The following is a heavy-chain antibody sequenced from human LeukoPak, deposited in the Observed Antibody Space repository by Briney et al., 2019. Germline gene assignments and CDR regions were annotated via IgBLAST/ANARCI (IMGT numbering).Heavy chain of an antibody. CDR2: ISYDGSNK. Sequence: GGSLRLSCAGSGFTFSSYGMHWVRQAPGKGLEWVAVISYDGSNKYYADSVKGRFTISRDNSKNTLYLQMNSLRAEDTAVYYCAKDRDGGSCDYWGQGTLVTVSS. J-gene: IGHJ4*02. CDR1: GFTFSSYG. V-gene: IGHV3-30*18. CDR3: AKDRDGGSCDY. D-gene: IGHD2-15*01.